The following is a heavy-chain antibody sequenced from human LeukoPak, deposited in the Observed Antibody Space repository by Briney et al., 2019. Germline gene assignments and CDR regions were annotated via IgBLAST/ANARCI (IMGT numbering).Heavy chain of an antibody. D-gene: IGHD1-26*01. Sequence: ASVKVSCKASGYTFTGYYMHWVRQAPGQGLEWMGWINPNSGGTNYAQKLQGRVTMTTDTSTSTAYMELRSLRSDDTAVYYCARDLGKSSVGATTPDDAFDIWGQGTMVTVSS. CDR1: GYTFTGYY. V-gene: IGHV1-2*02. CDR3: ARDLGKSSVGATTPDDAFDI. CDR2: INPNSGGT. J-gene: IGHJ3*02.